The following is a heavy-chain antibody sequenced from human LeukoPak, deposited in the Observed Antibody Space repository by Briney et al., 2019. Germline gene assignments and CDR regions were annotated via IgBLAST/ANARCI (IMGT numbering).Heavy chain of an antibody. Sequence: PGGSLRLSCSASGFTFSNYAMNWVRQAPGKGLEWVSVISGSGGSTDYADSVKGRFTISRDNSKNTLYLQMNSLRAEDTAVYYCAKDRAELTGDVSDDWGQGTLVTVSS. V-gene: IGHV3-23*01. CDR1: GFTFSNYA. J-gene: IGHJ4*02. CDR3: AKDRAELTGDVSDD. CDR2: ISGSGGST. D-gene: IGHD2-8*02.